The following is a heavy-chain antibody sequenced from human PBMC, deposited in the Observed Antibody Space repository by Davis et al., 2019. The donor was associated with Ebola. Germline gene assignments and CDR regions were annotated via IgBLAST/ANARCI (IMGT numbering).Heavy chain of an antibody. CDR2: IFHNGNT. Sequence: PSETLSLTCSVSGGSITSGGYYWSWIRQLPGKGLEWIGYIFHNGNTNYNPSLECRVTISIDTSKNRFSLKLSSVTAADTALYYCARDSSGDAFDMWGQGTMVTVSS. V-gene: IGHV4-31*03. J-gene: IGHJ3*02. CDR3: ARDSSGDAFDM. CDR1: GGSITSGGYY.